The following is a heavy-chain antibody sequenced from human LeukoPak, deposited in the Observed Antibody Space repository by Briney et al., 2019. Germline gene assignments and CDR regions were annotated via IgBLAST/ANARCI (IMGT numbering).Heavy chain of an antibody. CDR1: GYTFTTYY. Sequence: ASVKVSCKASGYTFTTYYIRWVRQAPGQGLEWMGIINPSGGSTTYAQKFQGRVTMTRDTSTSTVYMELSSLRSDDTALYFCAREAGIGTWIGYCSGDNCRTRFDYWGQGTPVTVSS. J-gene: IGHJ4*02. V-gene: IGHV1-46*01. CDR2: INPSGGST. D-gene: IGHD2-15*01. CDR3: AREAGIGTWIGYCSGDNCRTRFDY.